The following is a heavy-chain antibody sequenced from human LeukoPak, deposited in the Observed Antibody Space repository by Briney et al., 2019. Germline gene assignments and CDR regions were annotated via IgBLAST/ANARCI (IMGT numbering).Heavy chain of an antibody. V-gene: IGHV1-2*02. J-gene: IGHJ4*02. D-gene: IGHD3-16*01. CDR2: INPSSGGT. CDR1: GYTFTDYY. CDR3: ARLRGPTDY. Sequence: GASVKVSCKASGYTFTDYYLHWVRQAPGQGLEWMGWINPSSGGTDYAQRFQGRVTMTRDTSISTAYMELSSLRSDDTAVYFCARLRGPTDYWGQGTLVAVSS.